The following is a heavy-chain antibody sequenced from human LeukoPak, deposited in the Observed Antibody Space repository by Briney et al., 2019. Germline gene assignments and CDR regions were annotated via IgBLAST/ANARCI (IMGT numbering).Heavy chain of an antibody. CDR2: ISAY. V-gene: IGHV1-18*01. Sequence: ASVKVSCKASGYTFTSYGISWVRQAPGQGLEWMGWISAYAQKFQGRVTMTTDTSTSTAYKELRSLRSDDTAVYYCARRFNYYDSSGYYEGFYFDYWGQGTLVTVSS. D-gene: IGHD3-22*01. CDR3: ARRFNYYDSSGYYEGFYFDY. J-gene: IGHJ4*02. CDR1: GYTFTSYG.